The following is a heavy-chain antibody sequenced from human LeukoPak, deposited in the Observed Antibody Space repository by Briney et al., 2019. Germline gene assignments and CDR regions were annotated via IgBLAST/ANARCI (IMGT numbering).Heavy chain of an antibody. CDR2: ISQSGSTI. D-gene: IGHD7-27*01. V-gene: IGHV3-11*01. Sequence: GGSLRLSCAASGFTFSNYYMTWIRRAPGKGLEWISYISQSGSTIYYADSVRGRFTISRDNAKNSLYLQMNSLRVEDTAVYYCARSDWGSHSWGQGTLVTVSS. J-gene: IGHJ4*02. CDR3: ARSDWGSHS. CDR1: GFTFSNYY.